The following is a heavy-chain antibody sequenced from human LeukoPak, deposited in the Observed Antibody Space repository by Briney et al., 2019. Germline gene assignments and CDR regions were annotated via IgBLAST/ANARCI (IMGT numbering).Heavy chain of an antibody. J-gene: IGHJ4*02. V-gene: IGHV3-21*01. CDR2: IASRSSYI. CDR1: GFTFSSYS. Sequence: GGSLRLSCAASGFTFSSYSMNWVRQAPGKGLEWVSSIASRSSYIYYADSVKGRFTISRDNAKNSLYLQMNSLRAEDTAVYYCASPDPDYWGQGTLVTVSS. CDR3: ASPDPDY.